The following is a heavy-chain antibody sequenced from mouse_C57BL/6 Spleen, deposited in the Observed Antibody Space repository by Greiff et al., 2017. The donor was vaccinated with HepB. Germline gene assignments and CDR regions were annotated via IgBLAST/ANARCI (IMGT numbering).Heavy chain of an antibody. CDR1: GFTFSSYA. D-gene: IGHD4-1*01. Sequence: DVHLVESGGGLVKPGGSLKLSCAASGFTFSSYAMSWVRQTPEKRPEWVATISDGGSYTYYPDNVKGRFTISRDNAKNNLYLQMSHLKSEDTAMYDCARDPDWDRTDWYFDVWGTGTTVTVSS. CDR3: ARDPDWDRTDWYFDV. CDR2: ISDGGSYT. J-gene: IGHJ1*03. V-gene: IGHV5-4*01.